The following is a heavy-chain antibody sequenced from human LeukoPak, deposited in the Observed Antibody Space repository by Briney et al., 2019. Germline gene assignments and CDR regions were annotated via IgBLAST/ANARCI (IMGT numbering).Heavy chain of an antibody. D-gene: IGHD3-22*01. V-gene: IGHV4-30-4*01. CDR2: IYYSGST. J-gene: IGHJ4*02. CDR3: AREGAYDDSSGYYYLDY. CDR1: GGSMSGGDYY. Sequence: SETLSLTCTVSGGSMSGGDYYWSWIRQSPGKGLEWIGYIYYSGSTYYNPSLKSRVTMSVDTSKSQYSLRLSSVTAADTAVYYCAREGAYDDSSGYYYLDYWGQGTLVTVSS.